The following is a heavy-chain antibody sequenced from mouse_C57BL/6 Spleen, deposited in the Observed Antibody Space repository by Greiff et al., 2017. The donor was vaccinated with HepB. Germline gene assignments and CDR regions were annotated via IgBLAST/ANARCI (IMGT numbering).Heavy chain of an antibody. CDR1: GYSITSGYD. CDR3: ARGLQAMAMDY. V-gene: IGHV3-1*01. CDR2: ISYSGST. D-gene: IGHD3-2*02. Sequence: EVQLQESGPGMVKPSQSLSLTCTVTGYSITSGYDWHWIRHFPGNKLEWMGYISYSGSTNYNPSLKSRISITHDTSKNHFFLKLNSVTTEDTATYYCARGLQAMAMDYWGQGTSVTVSS. J-gene: IGHJ4*01.